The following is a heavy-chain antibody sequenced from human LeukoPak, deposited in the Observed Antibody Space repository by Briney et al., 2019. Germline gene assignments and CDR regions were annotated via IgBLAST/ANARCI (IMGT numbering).Heavy chain of an antibody. CDR3: ARGIYSRLTLIRGVIGWDS. D-gene: IGHD3-10*01. CDR1: GGSFSGSY. Sequence: SETLSLTCAVYGGSFSGSYWTWIRQPPGKGLEWIGEVNNNGGITHNPSLKSRVTISVDTSKNQFSLRLSSVTAADTAVYYCARGIYSRLTLIRGVIGWDSWGQGTLVSVSS. V-gene: IGHV4-34*01. J-gene: IGHJ5*01. CDR2: VNNNGGI.